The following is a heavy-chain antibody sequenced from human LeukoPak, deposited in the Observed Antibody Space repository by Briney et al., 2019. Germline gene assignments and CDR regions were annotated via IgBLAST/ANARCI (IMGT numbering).Heavy chain of an antibody. CDR1: GGTFSSYA. Sequence: GASVKVSCKASGGTFSSYAISWVRQAPGQGLEWMGGIIPIFGTANYAQKFQGRVTITADESTSTAYMELSSLGSEDTAVYYCATKAFSSGWYLLDYWGQGTLVTVSS. D-gene: IGHD6-19*01. CDR3: ATKAFSSGWYLLDY. J-gene: IGHJ4*02. V-gene: IGHV1-69*13. CDR2: IIPIFGTA.